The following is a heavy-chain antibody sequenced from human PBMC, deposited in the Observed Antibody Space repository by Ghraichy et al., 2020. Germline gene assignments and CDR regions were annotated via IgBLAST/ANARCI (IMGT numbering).Heavy chain of an antibody. CDR3: AKDSSGWYASMSYFYYGMDV. D-gene: IGHD6-19*01. Sequence: GESLNISCAASGFTFNNFGMHWVRQAPGKGLEWVALISYDGNKKYYTDSVKGRFTNSRDNSKNTLYLQMNSLRAEDTAIYYCAKDSSGWYASMSYFYYGMDVWGQGTTVTVPS. CDR1: GFTFNNFG. J-gene: IGHJ6*02. V-gene: IGHV3-30*18. CDR2: ISYDGNKK.